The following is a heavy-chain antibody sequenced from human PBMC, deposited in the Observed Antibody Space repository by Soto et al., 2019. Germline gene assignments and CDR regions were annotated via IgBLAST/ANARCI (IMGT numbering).Heavy chain of an antibody. CDR1: GFSVSNNY. J-gene: IGHJ3*01. CDR3: ARDRGYR. Sequence: QLVESGGGLVQPGGSLRLSCAASGFSVSNNYMKWVRQAPGKGLEWVSLIYSGGSTYYADSVKGGFTISRDNSKNTLFLQMNSLRVEETAVYYCARDRGYRWGQGTMVTVSS. V-gene: IGHV3-66*01. D-gene: IGHD5-12*01. CDR2: IYSGGST.